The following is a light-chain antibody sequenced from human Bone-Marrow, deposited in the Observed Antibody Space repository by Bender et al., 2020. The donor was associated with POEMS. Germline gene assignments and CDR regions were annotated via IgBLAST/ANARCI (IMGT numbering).Light chain of an antibody. V-gene: IGLV2-23*02. J-gene: IGLJ1*01. CDR1: SSDVGTYDL. Sequence: QSALTQPASVSGSPGQSITISCTGTSSDVGTYDLVSWYQQHPGKAPKFIIYEVSKRPSGISNRFSGSKSGNTASLTISGLQAEDEADYYCCSYAGRMNYVFRSGTKVAVL. CDR3: CSYAGRMNYV. CDR2: EVS.